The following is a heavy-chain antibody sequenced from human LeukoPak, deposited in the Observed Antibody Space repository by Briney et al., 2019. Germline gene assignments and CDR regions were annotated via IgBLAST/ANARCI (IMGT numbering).Heavy chain of an antibody. CDR2: ISPDGSSR. J-gene: IGHJ3*01. Sequence: GGSLRLSCAASGSTFSSYWTHWVRRSPGKGLLWVSNISPDGSSRSHAESVQGRFTISKDNAKNTLYLQMSSLTADDTAVYYCARDLNGAGDFWGQGTMVTVSS. V-gene: IGHV3-74*01. D-gene: IGHD2-8*01. CDR3: ARDLNGAGDF. CDR1: GSTFSSYW.